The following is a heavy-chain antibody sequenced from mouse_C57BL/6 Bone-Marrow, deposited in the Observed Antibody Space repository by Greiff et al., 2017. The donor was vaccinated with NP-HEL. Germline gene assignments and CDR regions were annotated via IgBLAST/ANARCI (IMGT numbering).Heavy chain of an antibody. Sequence: QVQLQQSGAELARPGASVKLSCKASGYTFTSYGISWVKQRTGRGLEWIGEIYPRSGNTYYNEKFKGKATLTADKSSSTAYMELRSLTSEDSAVYFCARLGDYGSSYGDFDYWGQGTTLTVSS. D-gene: IGHD1-1*01. CDR1: GYTFTSYG. CDR2: IYPRSGNT. V-gene: IGHV1-81*01. CDR3: ARLGDYGSSYGDFDY. J-gene: IGHJ2*01.